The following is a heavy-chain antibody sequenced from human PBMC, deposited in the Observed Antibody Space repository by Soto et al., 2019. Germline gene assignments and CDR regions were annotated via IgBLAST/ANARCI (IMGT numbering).Heavy chain of an antibody. CDR3: ARGSSSPYYFDY. CDR1: GGSISSGGYY. J-gene: IGHJ4*02. V-gene: IGHV4-31*03. CDR2: IYYRGST. D-gene: IGHD6-13*01. Sequence: QVQLQESGPGLVKPSQTLSLTCTVSGGSISSGGYYWSWIRQHPGKGLEWIGYIYYRGSTYYNPSLKSRVTISVDTSKNQFSLKLSSVTAADTAVYYCARGSSSPYYFDYWGQGTLVTVSS.